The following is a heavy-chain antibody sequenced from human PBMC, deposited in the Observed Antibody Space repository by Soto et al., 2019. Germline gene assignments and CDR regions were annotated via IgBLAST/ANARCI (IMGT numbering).Heavy chain of an antibody. CDR2: IIPISGAA. D-gene: IGHD1-7*01. CDR1: GGSFGNCV. Sequence: SVNASCESCGGSFGNCVVNWMRQAPGQGLEWXERIIPISGAANYAQKFPGRVTITADKSTSTSYMELSTLTSEDTAVYYCARDMTRTVVPYFDFWGQGTLVTVSS. V-gene: IGHV1-69*06. J-gene: IGHJ4*02. CDR3: ARDMTRTVVPYFDF.